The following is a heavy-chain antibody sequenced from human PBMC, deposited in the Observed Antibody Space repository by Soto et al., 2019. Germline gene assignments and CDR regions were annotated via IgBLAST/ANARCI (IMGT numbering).Heavy chain of an antibody. D-gene: IGHD3-16*01. V-gene: IGHV1-3*01. Sequence: QVQLVQSGAEVRKPGSSVKVSCKASGYSFNNYATHWVRQAPGQRLEWMGWIKAGSGSTKYSQRLQDRVTFNRDTSASTVYMELSSLRSEDTAIYYCARYDYVPGFDYWGQGTLVTVSS. CDR1: GYSFNNYA. J-gene: IGHJ4*02. CDR2: IKAGSGST. CDR3: ARYDYVPGFDY.